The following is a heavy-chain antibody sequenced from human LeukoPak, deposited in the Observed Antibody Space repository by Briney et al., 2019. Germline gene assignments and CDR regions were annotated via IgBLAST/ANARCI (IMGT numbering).Heavy chain of an antibody. CDR3: ARSRLYYGSGSGSYYYMDV. V-gene: IGHV1-18*01. J-gene: IGHJ6*03. D-gene: IGHD3-10*01. CDR1: GYTFTSYG. CDR2: ISAYNGNT. Sequence: ASVKVSCKASGYTFTSYGITWVRQAPGQGLEWMGWISAYNGNTNYAQKLQGRVTMTTDTSTSTAYMELRSLRSEDTAVYYCARSRLYYGSGSGSYYYMDVWGKGTTVTVSS.